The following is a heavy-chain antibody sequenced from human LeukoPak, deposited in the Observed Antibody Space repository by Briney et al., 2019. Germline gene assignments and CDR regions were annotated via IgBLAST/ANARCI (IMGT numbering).Heavy chain of an antibody. D-gene: IGHD3-16*02. CDR3: ARYSSVGGVIGY. CDR1: GGSISSSSYY. V-gene: IGHV4-61*02. Sequence: SETLSLTCTVSGGSISSSSYYWSWIRQPAGKGLEWIGRIYTSGSTNYNPSLKSRVTMSVDTSKNQFSLKLSSVTAADTAVYYCARYSSVGGVIGYWGQGTLVTVSS. J-gene: IGHJ4*02. CDR2: IYTSGST.